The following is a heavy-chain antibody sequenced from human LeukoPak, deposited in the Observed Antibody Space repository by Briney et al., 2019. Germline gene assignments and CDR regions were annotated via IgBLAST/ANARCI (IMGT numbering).Heavy chain of an antibody. J-gene: IGHJ4*02. V-gene: IGHV3-21*01. D-gene: IGHD1-7*01. CDR3: ARAHNWKYGSFDF. CDR1: GFPFSSYS. Sequence: GSLRLSCSASGFPFSSYSMNWVRQAPGKGLEGVSCISSSSSYIYYADSVKGRFTISRDNAKNSLYLQMNSLRAEDTAVYYCARAHNWKYGSFDFWGQGTLVTVSS. CDR2: ISSSSSYI.